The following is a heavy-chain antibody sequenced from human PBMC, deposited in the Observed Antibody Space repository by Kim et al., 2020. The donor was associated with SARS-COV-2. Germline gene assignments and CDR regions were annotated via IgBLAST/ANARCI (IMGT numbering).Heavy chain of an antibody. Sequence: KCRFTISRDNSKNTLDLQRNSLRPEDTGVYYCAKDVSVERISLGGMYYWGQGTLVTVSS. CDR3: AKDVSVERISLGGMYY. J-gene: IGHJ4*02. V-gene: IGHV3-30*02. D-gene: IGHD3-9*01.